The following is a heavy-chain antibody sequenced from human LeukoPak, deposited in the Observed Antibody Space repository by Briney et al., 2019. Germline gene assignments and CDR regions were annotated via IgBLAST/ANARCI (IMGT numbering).Heavy chain of an antibody. J-gene: IGHJ4*02. CDR1: GFTFTSYG. CDR3: ARGGSGCDFDF. D-gene: IGHD5-12*01. CDR2: IWYDGSNK. V-gene: IGHV3-33*01. Sequence: GGSLRLSCAASGFTFTSYGMHWVRQAPGKGLEWVAVIWYDGSNKYYVDSVKGRFTISRDNSKNTLYLQMNSLRAEDTAVYYCARGGSGCDFDFWGQGTLVTVSS.